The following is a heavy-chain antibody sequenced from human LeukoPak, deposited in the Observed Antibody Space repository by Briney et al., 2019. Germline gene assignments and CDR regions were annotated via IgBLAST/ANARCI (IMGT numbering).Heavy chain of an antibody. Sequence: GGSLRLSCAASGFTFSSYAMSWVRQAPGKGLEWVSAISGSGGSTYYADSVKGRFTISRDNSKNTLYLKMNSLRAEDTAVYYCVGTNYDFWSGYYLPRFDYWGQGTLVTVSS. CDR2: ISGSGGST. CDR3: VGTNYDFWSGYYLPRFDY. J-gene: IGHJ4*02. V-gene: IGHV3-23*01. D-gene: IGHD3-3*01. CDR1: GFTFSSYA.